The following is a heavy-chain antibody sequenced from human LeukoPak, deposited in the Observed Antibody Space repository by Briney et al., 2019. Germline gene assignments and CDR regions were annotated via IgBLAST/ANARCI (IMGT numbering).Heavy chain of an antibody. D-gene: IGHD3-3*01. CDR1: GGSFSGSY. Sequence: SETLSLTCAVYGGSFSGSYWSWIRQPPGKGLEWIGEINHSGSTNYNPSLKSRVTISVDTSKNQFSLKLSSVTAADTAVYYCARNSYDFWRGLGGLDAFDIWGKGTMVTVSS. CDR2: INHSGST. V-gene: IGHV4-34*01. J-gene: IGHJ3*02. CDR3: ARNSYDFWRGLGGLDAFDI.